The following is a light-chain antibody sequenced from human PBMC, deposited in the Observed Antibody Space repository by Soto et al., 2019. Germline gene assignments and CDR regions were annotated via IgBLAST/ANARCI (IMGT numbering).Light chain of an antibody. V-gene: IGLV2-23*01. CDR3: CSYAGGVTFNV. CDR1: SNDVGSYNL. Sequence: QSALTQPASVSGSPGQSITISCTGTSNDVGSYNLVSWYQQHPGKAPKLMIYEGSKRPSGVSNRFSASKSGNTASLRISGLQAEDEADYYCCSYAGGVTFNVFGTGTKVTVL. J-gene: IGLJ1*01. CDR2: EGS.